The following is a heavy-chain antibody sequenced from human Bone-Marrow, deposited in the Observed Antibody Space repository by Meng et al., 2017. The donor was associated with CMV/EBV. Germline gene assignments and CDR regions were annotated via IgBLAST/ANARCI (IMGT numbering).Heavy chain of an antibody. V-gene: IGHV3-33*08. Sequence: GGSLRLSCAASGFTFSSFWMSWVRQAPGKGLEWVAVIWYDGSNKYYADSVKGRFTISRDNSKNTLYLQMNSLRAEDTAVYYCARGPRGQPTPGDYWGQGTLVTFSS. D-gene: IGHD3-10*01. CDR3: ARGPRGQPTPGDY. J-gene: IGHJ4*02. CDR2: IWYDGSNK. CDR1: GFTFSSFW.